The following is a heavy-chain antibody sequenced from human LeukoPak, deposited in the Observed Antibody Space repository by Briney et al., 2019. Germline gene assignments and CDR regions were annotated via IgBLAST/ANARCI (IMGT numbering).Heavy chain of an antibody. CDR1: GGSISSYY. Sequence: SETLSLTCTVSGGSISSYYWSWIRQPPGKGLEWIGYIYYSGSTNYNLSLKSRVTISVDTSKNQFSLKLSSVTAADTAVYYCAGHSGSYLFDYWGQGTLVTVSS. CDR2: IYYSGST. CDR3: AGHSGSYLFDY. V-gene: IGHV4-59*08. J-gene: IGHJ4*02. D-gene: IGHD1-26*01.